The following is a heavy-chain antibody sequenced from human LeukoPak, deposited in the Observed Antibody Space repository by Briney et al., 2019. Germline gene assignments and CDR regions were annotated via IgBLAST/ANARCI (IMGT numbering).Heavy chain of an antibody. D-gene: IGHD3-3*01. V-gene: IGHV4-39*07. CDR2: IYYSGST. CDR3: ARASTIFGHFAY. CDR1: GGSISGTPYY. Sequence: SETLSLTCAISGGSISGTPYYWGWIRQPPGKGLEWIGSIYYSGSTYYNPSLKSRLTISVDTSKNQSSLNLSSVTAADTAVYYCARASTIFGHFAYWGRGTLVTVSS. J-gene: IGHJ4*02.